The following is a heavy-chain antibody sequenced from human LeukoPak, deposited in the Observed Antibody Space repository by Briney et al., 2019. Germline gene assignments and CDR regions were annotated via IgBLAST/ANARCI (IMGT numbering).Heavy chain of an antibody. Sequence: SGGSLRLSCAASGFNLASYTLNWVRQAPGKGLEWVANIKGDGSEKHYVDPVKGRFTISRDNAKNSLYLQMNSLRAEDTAVYYCARYLNSGPADYWGQGSLVTVSS. J-gene: IGHJ4*02. D-gene: IGHD5-12*01. CDR1: GFNLASYT. CDR2: IKGDGSEK. V-gene: IGHV3-7*01. CDR3: ARYLNSGPADY.